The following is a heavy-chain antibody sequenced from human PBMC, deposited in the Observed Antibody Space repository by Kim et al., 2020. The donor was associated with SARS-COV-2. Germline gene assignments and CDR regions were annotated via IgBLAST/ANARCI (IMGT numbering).Heavy chain of an antibody. J-gene: IGHJ6*02. CDR2: IYYSGST. Sequence: SETLSLTCTVSGGSVSSGSYYWSWIRQPPGKGLEWIGYIYYSGSTNYNPSLKSRVTISVDTSKNQFSLKLSSVTAADTAVYYCARDRPPWVSHYYDSSGSEGFGYGMDVWGQGTTVTVSS. CDR3: ARDRPPWVSHYYDSSGSEGFGYGMDV. V-gene: IGHV4-61*01. D-gene: IGHD3-22*01. CDR1: GGSVSSGSYY.